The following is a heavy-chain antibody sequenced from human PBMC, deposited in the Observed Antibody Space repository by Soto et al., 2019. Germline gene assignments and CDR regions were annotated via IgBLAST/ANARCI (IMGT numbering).Heavy chain of an antibody. CDR1: GGTFSSYT. V-gene: IGHV1-69*04. Sequence: SVKVSCKASGGTFSSYTISWVRQAPGQGLEWMGRIIPILGIANYAQKFQGRVTITADKSTSTAYMELSSLRSEDTAVYYCARDSLMTTVTFYYYYYYMDVWGKGTTVTVSS. CDR3: ARDSLMTTVTFYYYYYYMDV. J-gene: IGHJ6*03. CDR2: IIPILGIA. D-gene: IGHD4-17*01.